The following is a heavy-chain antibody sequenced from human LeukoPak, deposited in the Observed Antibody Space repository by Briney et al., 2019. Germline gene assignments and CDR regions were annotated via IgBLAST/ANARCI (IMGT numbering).Heavy chain of an antibody. CDR2: FGGIDGGT. CDR3: ARDGKADYYGSGNPPRYWYFDL. CDR1: GFTFSSYA. V-gene: IGHV3-23*01. D-gene: IGHD3-10*01. J-gene: IGHJ2*01. Sequence: GGSLRLSCAASGFTFSSYAMSWVRQAPGKGLEWVSSFGGIDGGTYYADSVKGRFTISRDNSKNTLYLQMNSLRAEDTAVYYCARDGKADYYGSGNPPRYWYFDLWGRGTLVTVSS.